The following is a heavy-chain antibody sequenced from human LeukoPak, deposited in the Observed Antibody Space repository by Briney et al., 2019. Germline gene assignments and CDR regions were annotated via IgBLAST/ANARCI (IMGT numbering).Heavy chain of an antibody. Sequence: GGSLRLSCAASGFTFDDYAMHCVRQAPGKGLEWVSGIGWNSGGIVYAESVKGRFTISRDNAKKSLYLQMNSLGAEDTALYYCVKVTAAGFVDHWGQGTLVTVSS. V-gene: IGHV3-9*01. J-gene: IGHJ4*02. D-gene: IGHD6-13*01. CDR2: IGWNSGGI. CDR3: VKVTAAGFVDH. CDR1: GFTFDDYA.